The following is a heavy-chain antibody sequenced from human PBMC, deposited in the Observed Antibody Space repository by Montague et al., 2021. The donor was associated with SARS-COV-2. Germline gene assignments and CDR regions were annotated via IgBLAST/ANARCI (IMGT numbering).Heavy chain of an antibody. CDR1: GFTFSDYY. D-gene: IGHD1-1*01. CDR2: ITDSGST. V-gene: IGHV3-11*01. Sequence: SLSLSCAASGFTFSDYYMSWIRQAPGKGLEWVSYITDSGSTHYADSVKGRFTISRDNAKNSLYLQMNSLRAEDTAVYYCARDAKATLYWGQGTLVTVSS. J-gene: IGHJ4*02. CDR3: ARDAKATLY.